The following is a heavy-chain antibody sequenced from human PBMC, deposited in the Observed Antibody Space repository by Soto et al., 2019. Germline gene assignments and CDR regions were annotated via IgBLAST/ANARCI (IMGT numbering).Heavy chain of an antibody. CDR2: ISRSGSYI. Sequence: SWGALRLSFASSGFTLSSYSMNWVRQAPGKGLEWVSSISRSGSYIYYADSVKGRFTISRDNAKNSLYLQMNSLRAEDTAVYYCARPHGIEGAYYYDRSGSRYAFDIWGQGTMVTVSS. CDR3: ARPHGIEGAYYYDRSGSRYAFDI. CDR1: GFTLSSYS. V-gene: IGHV3-21*01. D-gene: IGHD3-22*01. J-gene: IGHJ3*02.